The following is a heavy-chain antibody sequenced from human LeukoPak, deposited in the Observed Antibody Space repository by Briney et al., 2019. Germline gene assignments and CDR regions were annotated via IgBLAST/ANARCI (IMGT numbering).Heavy chain of an antibody. CDR3: AKTTTYDILTGYNYFDY. V-gene: IGHV3-23*01. J-gene: IGHJ4*02. CDR1: GFTFSDYY. D-gene: IGHD3-9*01. Sequence: GGSLRLSCAASGFTFSDYYMSWVRQAPGKGLEWVSAISGSGGSTYYADSVKGRFTISRDNSKNTLYLQMNSLRAEDPAVYYCAKTTTYDILTGYNYFDYWGQGTLVTVSS. CDR2: ISGSGGST.